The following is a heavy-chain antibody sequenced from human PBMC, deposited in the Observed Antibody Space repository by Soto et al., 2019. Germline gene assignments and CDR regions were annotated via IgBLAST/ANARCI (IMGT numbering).Heavy chain of an antibody. CDR1: GYTLNELS. Sequence: ASVKVSCKVSGYTLNELSIHWVRQAPGKGLEWMGGFDPEDGEPIYPQKFQGRVTMTEDTSTDTAYVEVSSLRSEDTAVYYCGTGPSNWDPITFRVDYWGQGTLVTVSS. CDR2: FDPEDGEP. CDR3: GTGPSNWDPITFRVDY. J-gene: IGHJ4*02. D-gene: IGHD7-27*01. V-gene: IGHV1-24*01.